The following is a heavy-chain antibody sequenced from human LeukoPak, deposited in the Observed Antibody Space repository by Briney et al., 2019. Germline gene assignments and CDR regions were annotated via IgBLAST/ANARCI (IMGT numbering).Heavy chain of an antibody. D-gene: IGHD6-6*01. CDR2: IYHSGST. Sequence: SETLSLTCTVSGGSISSSSYYWGWIRQPPGKGLEWIGSIYHSGSTYYNPSLKSRVTISVDTSKNQFSLNLSSVTAADTAVYYCARGVARSSKFHFSYYFDYWGQGALVTVSS. J-gene: IGHJ4*02. CDR1: GGSISSSSYY. V-gene: IGHV4-39*07. CDR3: ARGVARSSKFHFSYYFDY.